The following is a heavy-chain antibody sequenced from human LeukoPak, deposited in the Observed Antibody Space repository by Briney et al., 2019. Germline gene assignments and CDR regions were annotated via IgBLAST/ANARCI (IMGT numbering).Heavy chain of an antibody. D-gene: IGHD4-17*01. V-gene: IGHV1-2*02. J-gene: IGHJ4*02. CDR1: GYTFTGYY. Sequence: ASVKVSYKASGYTFTGYYMHWVRQAPGQGLEWMGWINPNSGGTNYAQKFQGRVTMTRDTSISTAYLELSRLRSDDTAVYYCAKGRYGDYARPGDWGQGTLVTVSS. CDR2: INPNSGGT. CDR3: AKGRYGDYARPGD.